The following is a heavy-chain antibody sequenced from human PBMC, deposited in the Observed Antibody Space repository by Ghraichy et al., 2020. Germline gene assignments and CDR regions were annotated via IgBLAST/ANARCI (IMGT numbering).Heavy chain of an antibody. CDR3: AREQSRAVADLAFFDY. CDR2: IHSNGYT. J-gene: IGHJ4*02. CDR1: GVSMAGDY. Sequence: SQTLSLTCTVSGVSMAGDYWSWIRQSPGKGLEWIGFIHSNGYTNYNPSLESRVTISVDTSKYQFSLRLTSVTAADTAMYFCAREQSRAVADLAFFDYWGQGTPVIVSS. V-gene: IGHV4-59*01. D-gene: IGHD6-19*01.